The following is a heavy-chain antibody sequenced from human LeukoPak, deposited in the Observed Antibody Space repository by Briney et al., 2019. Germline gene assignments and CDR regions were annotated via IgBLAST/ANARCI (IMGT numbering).Heavy chain of an antibody. CDR1: GGSISNYY. J-gene: IGHJ4*02. CDR3: ARGGGTSWLDY. D-gene: IGHD6-13*01. V-gene: IGHV4-4*07. Sequence: PSETLSLTCTVSGGSISNYYWSWIRQPAGKGLEWIGRIYTGGSTNYNPSLKSRVAMSVDTSKNQFSLKVSSVTAADTAVYYCARGGGTSWLDYWGQGTLVIVSS. CDR2: IYTGGST.